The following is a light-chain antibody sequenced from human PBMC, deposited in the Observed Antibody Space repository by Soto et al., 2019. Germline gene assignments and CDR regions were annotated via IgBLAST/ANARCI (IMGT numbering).Light chain of an antibody. V-gene: IGLV2-14*01. CDR2: EVN. CDR3: SSYTSSSSPV. CDR1: SSDVGVYNY. Sequence: QSVLTQPASVSGSPGQSITISCTETSSDVGVYNYVSWYQQHPGKAPKLMIYEVNNRPSGVSNRFSGSKSGNTASLTISGLQAEDEADYYCSSYTSSSSPVFGGGTKLTVL. J-gene: IGLJ3*02.